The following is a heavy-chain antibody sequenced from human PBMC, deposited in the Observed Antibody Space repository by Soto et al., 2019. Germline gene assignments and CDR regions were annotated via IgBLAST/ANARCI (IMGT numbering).Heavy chain of an antibody. CDR3: AKDEERLASCEWWDY. J-gene: IGHJ4*01. Sequence: EVQLLESGGGLVQPGGSLRLSCAASGFTFSDYAMSWVRQAPGKGLEWVSSIYSRGDTTYSADSVKGRFTISRDNSKNTLLLQMNNLRAEDTAIYFCAKDEERLASCEWWDYWGQGAQVTVS. D-gene: IGHD2-8*01. CDR2: IYSRGDTT. V-gene: IGHV3-23*01. CDR1: GFTFSDYA.